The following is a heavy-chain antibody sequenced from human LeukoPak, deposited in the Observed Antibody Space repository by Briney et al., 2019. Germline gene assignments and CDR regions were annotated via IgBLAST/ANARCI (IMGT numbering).Heavy chain of an antibody. CDR3: ATGHYSDSSGYYPLPDAFDI. CDR1: GFTFSRYW. J-gene: IGHJ3*02. D-gene: IGHD3-22*01. Sequence: RPGGSLRLSCAASGFTFSRYWMHWVRQAPGKGLVWVSRMNSDGSDTNYADSVKGRFTISRDNAKNTLYLQMNSLRAEDTAVYHCATGHYSDSSGYYPLPDAFDIWGQGTMVTVSS. V-gene: IGHV3-74*01. CDR2: MNSDGSDT.